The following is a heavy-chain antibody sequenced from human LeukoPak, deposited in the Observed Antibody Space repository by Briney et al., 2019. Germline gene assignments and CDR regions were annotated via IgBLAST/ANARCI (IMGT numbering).Heavy chain of an antibody. CDR1: GGTFSSYA. D-gene: IGHD2-8*02. Sequence: SVKVSCKASGGTFSSYAISWVRQAPGQGLEWMGGIIPIFGTANYAQKFQGRVTITTDESTSTAYMELSSLRSEDTAVYYCARRPLTPGPDNWFDPWGQGTLVTVSS. CDR2: IIPIFGTA. V-gene: IGHV1-69*05. J-gene: IGHJ5*02. CDR3: ARRPLTPGPDNWFDP.